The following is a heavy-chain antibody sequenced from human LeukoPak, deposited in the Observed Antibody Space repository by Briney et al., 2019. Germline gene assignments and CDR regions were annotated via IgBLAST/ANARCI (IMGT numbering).Heavy chain of an antibody. CDR3: AAISTPTTRRAYHFDS. V-gene: IGHV1-24*01. D-gene: IGHD5-12*01. J-gene: IGHJ4*02. Sequence: ASVTVSCKVSEYALTELSIHWVRQTPGKGLECMGVFDPEAGETIYAQKFQGRVTMTEDTSTDTAYMELSSLTSDDTAVYYCAAISTPTTRRAYHFDSWGQGTLVTVSS. CDR2: FDPEAGET. CDR1: EYALTELS.